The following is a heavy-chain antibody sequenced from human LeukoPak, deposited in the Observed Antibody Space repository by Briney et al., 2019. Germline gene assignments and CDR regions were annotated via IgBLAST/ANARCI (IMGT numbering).Heavy chain of an antibody. D-gene: IGHD3-3*01. Sequence: ASVKVSCKASGYTFTNYYMHWVRQAPGQGLEWMGIINPTGGSTSYAQQFQGRVTMTRDTSTSTVYMELSSLRSDDTAVYYCARDWDFTITIFGVVPYDYWGQGTLVTVSS. CDR3: ARDWDFTITIFGVVPYDY. CDR1: GYTFTNYY. CDR2: INPTGGST. V-gene: IGHV1-46*01. J-gene: IGHJ4*02.